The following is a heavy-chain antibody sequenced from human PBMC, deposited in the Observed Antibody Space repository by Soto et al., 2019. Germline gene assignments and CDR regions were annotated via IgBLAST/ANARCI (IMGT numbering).Heavy chain of an antibody. V-gene: IGHV3-21*01. J-gene: IGHJ4*02. D-gene: IGHD2-2*01. CDR2: ISSSSSYI. CDR3: ERDVVAAGLFDS. CDR1: GFTFSSSS. Sequence: EVQLVESGGGLVKPGGSLRLSCAASGFTFSSSSMNWVRQAPGKGLWWVSSISSSSSYIYYADSVKGRFTISRDNAKNSLDLQMSSMRAEDTAGYYSERDVVAAGLFDSWGQGTLVTVSS.